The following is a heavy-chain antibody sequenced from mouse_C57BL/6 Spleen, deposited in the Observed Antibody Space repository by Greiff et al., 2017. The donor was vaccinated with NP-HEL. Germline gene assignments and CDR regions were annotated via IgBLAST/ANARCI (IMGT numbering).Heavy chain of an antibody. Sequence: VRPGSSVKMSCKTSGSTFTSYGINWVKQRPGQGLEWIGYIYIGNGYTEYNEKFKGKATLTSDTSSSTAYMQLSSLTSEDSAIYFCARSRGTDDYDGAMDDWGQGTSVTVSS. CDR3: ARSRGTDDYDGAMDD. V-gene: IGHV1-58*01. J-gene: IGHJ4*01. CDR1: GSTFTSYG. CDR2: IYIGNGYT. D-gene: IGHD2-4*01.